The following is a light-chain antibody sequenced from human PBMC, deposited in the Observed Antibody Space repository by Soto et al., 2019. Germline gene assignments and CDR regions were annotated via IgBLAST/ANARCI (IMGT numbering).Light chain of an antibody. CDR1: LSVSSY. J-gene: IGKJ1*01. CDR3: HQPSNWQRT. V-gene: IGKV3-11*01. Sequence: EIVVTQAPATLYLSPGERATLACRASLSVSSYLAWFQQKPGKAPRLLIYDASNRATGIPASVSGRPSGTDLTLNIRSLEAADFAVYYCHQPSNWQRTFGQRKNVAI. CDR2: DAS.